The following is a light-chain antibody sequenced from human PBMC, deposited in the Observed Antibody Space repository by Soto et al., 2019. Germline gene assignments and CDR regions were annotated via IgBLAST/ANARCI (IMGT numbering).Light chain of an antibody. CDR2: RNN. CDR1: SSNIGSHY. CDR3: ATWDDSLSVL. V-gene: IGLV1-47*01. Sequence: QLVLTQPPSASGTPGQRVTMSCSGSSSNIGSHYVYWYQQLPGTAPKVLLYRNNQRPSGVPDRFSGSKSGTSASLAISGLRSEDEADYCATWDDSLSVLFGGGTKLTVL. J-gene: IGLJ2*01.